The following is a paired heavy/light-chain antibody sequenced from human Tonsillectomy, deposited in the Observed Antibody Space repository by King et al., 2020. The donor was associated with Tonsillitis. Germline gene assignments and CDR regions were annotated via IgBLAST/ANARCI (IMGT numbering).Light chain of an antibody. CDR3: QQAYSTPYT. V-gene: IGKV1-39*01. CDR2: AAS. Sequence: DIQMTQSPSSLSASVGDRVTITCRASQSIRTYLHWYQQKPGEAPKFLIYAASNLQSGVPSRFSGSGSGTDFTLTISDLQPEDFATFFCQQAYSTPYTFGQGTKLEVK. J-gene: IGKJ2*01. CDR1: QSIRTY.
Heavy chain of an antibody. D-gene: IGHD5-18*01. V-gene: IGHV4-59*01. CDR3: ARWGRGYNYGYSFDF. Sequence: QVDLQESGPGLVRPSETLSLTCTVSGDFSTSYWSWIRQPPGKGLEWIGYINYNGNTNQNPSLKSRVTMSVDTSKNQFSLKLNSVTAADTAVYYCARWGRGYNYGYSFDFWGQGTLVTVSS. J-gene: IGHJ4*02. CDR2: INYNGNT. CDR1: GDFSTSY.